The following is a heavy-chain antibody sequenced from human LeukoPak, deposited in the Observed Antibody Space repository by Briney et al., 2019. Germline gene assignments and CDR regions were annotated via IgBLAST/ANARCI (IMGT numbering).Heavy chain of an antibody. CDR1: GFTVSSNY. Sequence: GGSLRLSCAASGFTVSSNYMSWVRQAPGKGLEWVSVIYSGGSTYYADSVRGRFTISRHNSKNTLYLQMNSLRAEDTAVYYCASSRIYGLRFNYYYYSMDVWGQGTTVTVSS. J-gene: IGHJ6*02. CDR3: ASSRIYGLRFNYYYYSMDV. D-gene: IGHD5-12*01. CDR2: IYSGGST. V-gene: IGHV3-53*01.